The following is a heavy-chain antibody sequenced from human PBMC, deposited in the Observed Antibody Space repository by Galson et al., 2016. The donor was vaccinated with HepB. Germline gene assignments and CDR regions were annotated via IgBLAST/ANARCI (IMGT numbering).Heavy chain of an antibody. J-gene: IGHJ4*02. CDR1: GFTFSSYW. Sequence: SLRLSCAASGFTFSSYWMHWVRQALGKGLVWVSRINSDGSSTRYADSVKGRFIISRDSARNTLYLQMNSLRVEDTAVYYCANEIRPNNYWGQGTLVTVSS. V-gene: IGHV3-74*01. D-gene: IGHD1-1*01. CDR2: INSDGSST. CDR3: ANEIRPNNY.